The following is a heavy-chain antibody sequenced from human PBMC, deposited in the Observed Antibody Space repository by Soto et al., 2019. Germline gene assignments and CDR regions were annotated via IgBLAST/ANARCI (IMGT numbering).Heavy chain of an antibody. J-gene: IGHJ4*01. CDR1: GYTFTNFG. CDR3: ATGIAAEYYYDGSGYYSDDY. V-gene: IGHV1-18*01. CDR2: ISAYNGNT. D-gene: IGHD3-22*01. Sequence: ASVKVSCKASGYTFTNFGISWVRQAPGQGLEWMGWISAYNGNTNYAQNFQGRVTMTTDTSTSTAYMELRSLRSEDTAVYYCATGIAAEYYYDGSGYYSDDYWG.